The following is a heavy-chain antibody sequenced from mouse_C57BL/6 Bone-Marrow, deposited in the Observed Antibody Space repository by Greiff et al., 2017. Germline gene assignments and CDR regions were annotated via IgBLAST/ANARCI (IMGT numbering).Heavy chain of an antibody. CDR1: GYTFTSYW. D-gene: IGHD1-1*01. Sequence: QVQLQQPGAELVRPGSSVKLSCKASGYTFTSYWMDWVKQRPGQGLEWIGNIYPSDSETHYNKKFKDKATLTVDKSSSTAYMQLSSLTSQDSAGYYCVNGGSTYVGVPYWGQRTLVTVSA. CDR3: VNGGSTYVGVPY. CDR2: IYPSDSET. J-gene: IGHJ3*01. V-gene: IGHV1-61*01.